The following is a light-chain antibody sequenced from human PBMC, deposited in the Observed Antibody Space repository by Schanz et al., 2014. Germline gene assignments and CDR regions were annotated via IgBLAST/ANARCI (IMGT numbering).Light chain of an antibody. V-gene: IGLV2-23*01. CDR2: EGT. CDR3: YSYAGSSTFV. J-gene: IGLJ1*01. CDR1: SSDVGNYDL. Sequence: QSALTQPASVSGSPGQSITISCTGTSSDVGNYDLVSWYQQHPGKAPKLMIYEGTKRPSGVSNRFSASKSGNTASLTISGLQAEDEADYYCYSYAGSSTFVFGTGTQLTVL.